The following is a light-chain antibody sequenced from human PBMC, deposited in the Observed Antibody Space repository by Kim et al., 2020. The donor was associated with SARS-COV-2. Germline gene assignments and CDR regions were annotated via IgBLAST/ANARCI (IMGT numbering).Light chain of an antibody. CDR1: SGDLGGYNF. CDR3: TSYTNAYPLEGV. Sequence: TTISGTGTSGDLGGYNFVSWYQQHPGKAPKLIIYDVDHRPPGVSSRFSGSQSGNTASLTISGLQAEDEGDYYCTSYTNAYPLEGVFGGGTQLTVL. J-gene: IGLJ3*02. CDR2: DVD. V-gene: IGLV2-14*03.